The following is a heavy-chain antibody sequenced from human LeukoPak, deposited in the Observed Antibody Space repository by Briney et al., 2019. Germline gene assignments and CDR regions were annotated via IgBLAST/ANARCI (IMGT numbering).Heavy chain of an antibody. CDR3: ARDRGYTDIVVVPAAKGYGMDV. CDR1: GFTFSDYY. J-gene: IGHJ6*02. D-gene: IGHD2-2*01. V-gene: IGHV3-11*01. CDR2: ISSSGSTI. Sequence: SGGSLRLSCAASGFTFSDYYMSWIRQAPGKGLEWVSYISSSGSTIYYADSVKGRFTISRDNAKNSLYLQMNSLRAEDTAVYYCARDRGYTDIVVVPAAKGYGMDVWGQGTTVTVSS.